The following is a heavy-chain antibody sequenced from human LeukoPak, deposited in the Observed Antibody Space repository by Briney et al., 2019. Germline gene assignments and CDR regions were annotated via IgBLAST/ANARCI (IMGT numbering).Heavy chain of an antibody. D-gene: IGHD3-16*02. V-gene: IGHV4-31*03. CDR2: IYYSGTT. Sequence: SETLSLTCTVSGGSINSGGYYWSWIRQHPGKGLEWIAYIYYSGTTYYNPSLKSRVTISVDTSKKQFSLKLSPVTAADTAVCYCARDNPLSAGIKTGFDPWGQGTLVTVSS. CDR3: ARDNPLSAGIKTGFDP. CDR1: GGSINSGGYY. J-gene: IGHJ5*02.